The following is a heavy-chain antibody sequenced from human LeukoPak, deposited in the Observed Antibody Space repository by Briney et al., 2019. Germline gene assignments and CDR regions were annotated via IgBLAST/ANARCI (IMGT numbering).Heavy chain of an antibody. J-gene: IGHJ4*02. CDR1: GVTFSSHG. CDR3: ARQSSWSLDY. Sequence: PGGSLRLSCAAYGVTFSSHGMHWVRQAPGKGLEWVAVIWYDGSNKYYRDSVKGRFTISRDNSKNTLYLQMNSLRVEDTAVYYCARQSSWSLDYWGRGTLVTVSS. V-gene: IGHV3-33*01. CDR2: IWYDGSNK. D-gene: IGHD6-13*01.